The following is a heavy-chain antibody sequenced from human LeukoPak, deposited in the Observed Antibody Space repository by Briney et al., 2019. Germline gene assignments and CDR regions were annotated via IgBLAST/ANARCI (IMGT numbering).Heavy chain of an antibody. Sequence: SETLSLTCTVSGGSISSSSYYWGWIRQPPGKGLEWIGSIYYSGSTYYNPSLKSRVTISVDTSKNQFSLKLSSVTAADTAVYYCARLGIWFGESNWFDPWGQGTLVTVSS. CDR2: IYYSGST. CDR3: ARLGIWFGESNWFDP. J-gene: IGHJ5*02. D-gene: IGHD3-10*01. CDR1: GGSISSSSYY. V-gene: IGHV4-39*01.